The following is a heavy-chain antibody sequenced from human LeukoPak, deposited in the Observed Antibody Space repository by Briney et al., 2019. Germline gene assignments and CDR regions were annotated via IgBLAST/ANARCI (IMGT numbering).Heavy chain of an antibody. J-gene: IGHJ6*03. D-gene: IGHD5-18*01. CDR3: ARVVDTAMVTTGGFYYYYMDV. V-gene: IGHV1-69*05. Sequence: SVKVSCKASGGTFSSYAISWVRQAPGQGLEWMGGIIPIFGTANYAQRFQGRVTITTDESTSTAYMELSSLRSEDTAVYYCARVVDTAMVTTGGFYYYYMDVWGKGTTVTVSS. CDR1: GGTFSSYA. CDR2: IIPIFGTA.